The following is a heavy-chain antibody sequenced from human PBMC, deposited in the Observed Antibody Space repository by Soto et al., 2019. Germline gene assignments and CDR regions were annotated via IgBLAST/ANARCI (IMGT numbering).Heavy chain of an antibody. CDR1: GYSFTFNW. CDR2: IYPSDSDT. J-gene: IGHJ4*02. CDR3: ARPPSGFTSFFDY. D-gene: IGHD3-22*01. Sequence: EVQLVQSGAEVKKPGESLRISCKASGYSFTFNWIAWVRQMPGKGLEWMGIIYPSDSDTRHSPSFQGQVTISADKSISTAYLQWSSLKASDTAMYYCARPPSGFTSFFDYWGQGTLVTVSP. V-gene: IGHV5-51*03.